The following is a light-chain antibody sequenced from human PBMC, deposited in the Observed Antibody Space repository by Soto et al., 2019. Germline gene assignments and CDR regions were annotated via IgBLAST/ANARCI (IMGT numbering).Light chain of an antibody. Sequence: QSVLTQPPSASGTPGQRVTISCSGSSSNIGSNTVNWYQHLPGTAPNLLIYSNNQRPSGVPDRFSGSKSGTSASLAISGLQSEDEADYYCAAWDDSLNGPGVVFGGGTQLTVL. CDR2: SNN. CDR1: SSNIGSNT. V-gene: IGLV1-44*01. CDR3: AAWDDSLNGPGVV. J-gene: IGLJ2*01.